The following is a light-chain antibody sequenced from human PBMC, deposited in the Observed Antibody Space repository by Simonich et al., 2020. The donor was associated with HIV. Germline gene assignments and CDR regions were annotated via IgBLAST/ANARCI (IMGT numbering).Light chain of an antibody. Sequence: EIVMTQSPATLSVSPGERAPLSCMASPSASSNLAWYQQKPGQAPRLLIYGASTRATGIPARFSGSGSGTEFTLTISSMQSEDFAVYYCQQYNNWPLTFGGGTKVEIK. CDR1: PSASSN. CDR2: GAS. CDR3: QQYNNWPLT. J-gene: IGKJ4*01. V-gene: IGKV3-15*01.